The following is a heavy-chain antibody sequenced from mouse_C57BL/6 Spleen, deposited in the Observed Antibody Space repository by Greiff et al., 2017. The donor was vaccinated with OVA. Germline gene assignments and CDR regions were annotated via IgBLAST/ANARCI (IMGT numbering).Heavy chain of an antibody. CDR1: GYSFTDYN. V-gene: IGHV1-39*01. D-gene: IGHD2-10*01. Sequence: VQLKQSGPELVKPGASVKISCKASGYSFTDYNMNWVKQSNGKSLEWIGVINPNYGTTSYNQKFKGKATLTVDQSSSTAYMQLNSLTSEDSAVYYCASLLLPRPYWYFDVWGTGTTVTVSS. CDR2: INPNYGTT. CDR3: ASLLLPRPYWYFDV. J-gene: IGHJ1*03.